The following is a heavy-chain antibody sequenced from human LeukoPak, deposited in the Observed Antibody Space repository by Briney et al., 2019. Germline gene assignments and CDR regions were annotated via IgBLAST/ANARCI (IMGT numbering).Heavy chain of an antibody. V-gene: IGHV4-39*01. D-gene: IGHD3-10*01. Sequence: PSETLSLTCTVSGGSISSSSYYWGWIRQPPGKGLEWIGSIYYSGSTYYNPSLKSRVTISVDTSKDQFSLKLSSVTAADTAVYYCARHVRITMVRGSMGWFDPWGQGTLVTVSS. J-gene: IGHJ5*02. CDR2: IYYSGST. CDR3: ARHVRITMVRGSMGWFDP. CDR1: GGSISSSSYY.